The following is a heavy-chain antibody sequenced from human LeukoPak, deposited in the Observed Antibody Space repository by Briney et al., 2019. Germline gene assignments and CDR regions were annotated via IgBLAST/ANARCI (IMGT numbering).Heavy chain of an antibody. CDR1: GGSFSGYY. CDR2: INHSGST. V-gene: IGHV4-34*01. D-gene: IGHD6-13*01. CDR3: ARWPPYSSSWSGAFDY. Sequence: PSETLSLTCAVYGGSFSGYYWSWIRQPPGKGLEWIGEINHSGSTNYNPSLKSRVTMSVDTSKNQFSLKLSSVTAADTAVYYCARWPPYSSSWSGAFDYWGQGTLVTVSS. J-gene: IGHJ4*02.